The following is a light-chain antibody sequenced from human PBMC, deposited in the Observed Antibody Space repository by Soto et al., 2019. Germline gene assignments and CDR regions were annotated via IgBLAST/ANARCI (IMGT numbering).Light chain of an antibody. CDR2: AAS. Sequence: EIVLTQSPGTLSLSPGERATLSCWASQSVSSSYLAWYQQKPGQAPRLLIYAASSRATGIPDRFSGSGSGTDFTLTITRLEPEDFAVYYCQQYGSSPFGGGTKVEIK. J-gene: IGKJ4*01. V-gene: IGKV3-20*01. CDR1: QSVSSSY. CDR3: QQYGSSP.